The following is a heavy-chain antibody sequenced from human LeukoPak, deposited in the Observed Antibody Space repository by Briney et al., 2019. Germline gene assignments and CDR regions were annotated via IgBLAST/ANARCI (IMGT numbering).Heavy chain of an antibody. V-gene: IGHV1-2*02. J-gene: IGHJ4*02. CDR2: INPNSGGT. Sequence: ASVKLSCKASGYTFTGYYMHWVRQAPGQGLEWMGWINPNSGGTNYAQTFQGRVTMTRDTSISTAYMELSRLRSDDTAVYYCARAPSIAVAGNNPRPTYYFDYWGQGTLVTVSS. CDR1: GYTFTGYY. D-gene: IGHD6-19*01. CDR3: ARAPSIAVAGNNPRPTYYFDY.